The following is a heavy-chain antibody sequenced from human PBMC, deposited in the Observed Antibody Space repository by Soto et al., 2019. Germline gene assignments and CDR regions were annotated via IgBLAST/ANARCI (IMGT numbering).Heavy chain of an antibody. CDR1: GYSFNNYW. V-gene: IGHV5-51*01. CDR3: ARGFTGSAGRFDP. J-gene: IGHJ5*02. D-gene: IGHD2-8*02. Sequence: GESLKISCKGSGYSFNNYWIAWVRQMPGKDLEWMGIIYPGDSDTRYSPSFQGQVTISADKSISTAYLQWDSLRASDTAIYYCARGFTGSAGRFDPWGQGTVVTVSS. CDR2: IYPGDSDT.